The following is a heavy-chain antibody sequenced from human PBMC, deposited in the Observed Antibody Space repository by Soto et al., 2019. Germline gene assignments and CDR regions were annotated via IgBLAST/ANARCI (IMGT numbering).Heavy chain of an antibody. CDR3: ARSSPPPAKRYCSGGSCHSRYFDL. CDR2: IYSGGST. V-gene: IGHV3-66*01. Sequence: EVQLVESGGGLVQPGGSLRLSCAASGFTVSSNYMSWVRQAPGKGLEWVSVIYSGGSTYYADSVKGRFTISRDNSKNTLYLQMNSLRGEDTGVYYCARSSPPPAKRYCSGGSCHSRYFDLWGRGTLVTVSS. CDR1: GFTVSSNY. D-gene: IGHD2-15*01. J-gene: IGHJ2*01.